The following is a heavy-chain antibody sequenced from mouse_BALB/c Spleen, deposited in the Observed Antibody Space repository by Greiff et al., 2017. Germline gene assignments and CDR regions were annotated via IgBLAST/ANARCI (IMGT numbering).Heavy chain of an antibody. CDR3: AREVTTRHYYAMDY. J-gene: IGHJ4*01. Sequence: EVHLVESGGGLVQPGGSRKLSCAASGFTFSSFGMHWVRQAPEKGLEWVAYISSGSSTIYYADTVKGRFTISRDNPKNTLFLQMTSLRSEDTAMYYCAREVTTRHYYAMDYWGQGTSVTVSS. CDR1: GFTFSSFG. D-gene: IGHD2-2*01. V-gene: IGHV5-17*02. CDR2: ISSGSSTI.